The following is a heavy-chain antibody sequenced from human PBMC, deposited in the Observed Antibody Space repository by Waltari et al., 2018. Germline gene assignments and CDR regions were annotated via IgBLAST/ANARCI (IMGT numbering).Heavy chain of an antibody. CDR3: ARGTPFYSGSFNYFDY. J-gene: IGHJ4*02. Sequence: EVQLVESGGGLVQPGGSLRLSCVASGFSFGSCAVGWVRKAPGKGLEWVSGISASGGSTYSSDSVKGHLTISRDNSKSTLHLQMNSLRAEDTAVYYCARGTPFYSGSFNYFDYWGQGTLVTVSS. D-gene: IGHD1-26*01. V-gene: IGHV3-23*04. CDR1: GFSFGSCA. CDR2: ISASGGST.